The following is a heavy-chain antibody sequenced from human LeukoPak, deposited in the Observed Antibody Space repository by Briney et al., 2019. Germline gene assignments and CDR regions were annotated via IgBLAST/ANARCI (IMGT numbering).Heavy chain of an antibody. CDR2: IWYDGSNK. Sequence: PGRSLRLSCAASGFAFSTYAMYWVRQAPGKGLEWVTVIWYDGSNKYYVDSVKGRFTISRDNSKNTLYLQMNSLRAEDTAVYYCARGAYCSDDSCPGAFDIWGQGTMVTLSS. J-gene: IGHJ3*02. CDR1: GFAFSTYA. V-gene: IGHV3-33*01. CDR3: ARGAYCSDDSCPGAFDI. D-gene: IGHD2-15*01.